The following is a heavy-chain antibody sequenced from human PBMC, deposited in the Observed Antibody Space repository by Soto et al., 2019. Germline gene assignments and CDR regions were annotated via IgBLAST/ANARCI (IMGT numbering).Heavy chain of an antibody. J-gene: IGHJ4*02. CDR1: GGTFSSYA. Sequence: SVKVSCKASGGTFSSYAISWVRQAPGQGLEWMGGIIPIFGTANYAQKFQGRVTITADESTSTAYMELSSLRSEDTAVYYCARDLVRVVDDRRLSYFDYWGQGTLVTVSS. CDR2: IIPIFGTA. D-gene: IGHD2-2*01. V-gene: IGHV1-69*13. CDR3: ARDLVRVVDDRRLSYFDY.